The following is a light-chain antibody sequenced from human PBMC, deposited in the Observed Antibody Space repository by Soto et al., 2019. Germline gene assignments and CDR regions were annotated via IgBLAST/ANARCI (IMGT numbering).Light chain of an antibody. CDR3: QQRSNQLT. J-gene: IGKJ4*01. V-gene: IGKV3D-20*02. CDR2: GAS. Sequence: EVVLTQSPATLSLSPGERATLSCRASQSVSNNFLAWYQPRPGQAPRLLIYGASTRATGIPARFSGSGSGTEFTLTISSLQSEDFAVYYCQQRSNQLTFGGGTKVDIK. CDR1: QSVSNNF.